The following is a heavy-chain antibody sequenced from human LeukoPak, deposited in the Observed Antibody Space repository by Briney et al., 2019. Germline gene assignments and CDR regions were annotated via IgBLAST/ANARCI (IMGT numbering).Heavy chain of an antibody. CDR1: GFTASRDY. CDR3: GRDPGHPNGVGV. Sequence: PGGSLRLSCAASGFTASRDYMSWVRQAPGRGLEWVSTIYRDVGTYYADSVKGRFTISRDDSKNTVYLQLNSVTPEDTAVYYCGRDPGHPNGVGVWGHGTTVTISS. CDR2: IYRDVGT. V-gene: IGHV3-66*02. J-gene: IGHJ6*02. D-gene: IGHD3-10*01.